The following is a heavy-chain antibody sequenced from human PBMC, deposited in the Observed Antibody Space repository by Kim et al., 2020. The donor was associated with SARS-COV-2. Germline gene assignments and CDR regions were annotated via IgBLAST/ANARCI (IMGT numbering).Heavy chain of an antibody. Sequence: GGSLRLSCAASGFSFSSFWFHWVRQVPGKGLVWVSRINEDGSFTDYADSMKGRFTISRDNAKNTLYLQMNSLRDEDTALYYCAKDVRGIHDYWGQGTLLTVSS. CDR2: INEDGSFT. CDR3: AKDVRGIHDY. D-gene: IGHD3-10*02. CDR1: GFSFSSFW. V-gene: IGHV3-74*01. J-gene: IGHJ4*02.